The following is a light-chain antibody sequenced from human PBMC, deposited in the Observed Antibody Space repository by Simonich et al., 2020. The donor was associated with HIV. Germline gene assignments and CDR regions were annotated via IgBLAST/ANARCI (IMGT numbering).Light chain of an antibody. Sequence: QSALTQPRSVSGAPGQSVTISCTGTSNDVGGYNYVSWFQQHPGKAPKLMIYDVTKRPSGVPVRFFGSKSGNTASLTISGLQAEDETVYYCCSYAGTYSVLFGGGTKLTVL. CDR1: SNDVGGYNY. V-gene: IGLV2-11*01. CDR2: DVT. CDR3: CSYAGTYSVL. J-gene: IGLJ3*02.